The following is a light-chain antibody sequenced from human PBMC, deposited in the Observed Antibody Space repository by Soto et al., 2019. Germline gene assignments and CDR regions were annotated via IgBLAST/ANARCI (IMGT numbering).Light chain of an antibody. CDR3: CSYVGATTYV. V-gene: IGLV2-14*01. Sequence: QSVLTQPASVSGSPGQSITISCTGTSSDVGGYNYVSWYQQHPGKAPKLMIYEVSYRPSGVSNRFSGSKSGNTATLTISGLQAEDEAEYFCCSYVGATTYVFGRGTKVTVL. CDR1: SSDVGGYNY. CDR2: EVS. J-gene: IGLJ1*01.